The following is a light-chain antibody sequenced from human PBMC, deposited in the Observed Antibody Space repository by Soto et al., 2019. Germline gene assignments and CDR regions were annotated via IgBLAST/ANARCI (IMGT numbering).Light chain of an antibody. CDR3: SSYGGRKNVI. J-gene: IGLJ2*01. CDR1: NSDVGGYNY. V-gene: IGLV2-8*01. Sequence: QSALTQPPSASGSPGQSVTISCTDTNSDVGGYNYVSWYQHHPGKAPKLMIYEVNKRPSGVSDRFSGSKSGNTASLTVSGLQAEDEADYYCSSYGGRKNVIFGGGTKLTVL. CDR2: EVN.